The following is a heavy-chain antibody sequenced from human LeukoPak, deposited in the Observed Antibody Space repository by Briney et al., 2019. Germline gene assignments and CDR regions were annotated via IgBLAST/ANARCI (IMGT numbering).Heavy chain of an antibody. CDR2: INHSGST. Sequence: KTSETLSLTCAVYGGSFSGYYWSWIRQPPGKGLEWIGEINHSGSTNYNPSLKSRVTISVDTSKNQFSLKLSSVTAADTAVYYCARRPYVRYFGAPPDYWGQGALVTVSS. V-gene: IGHV4-34*01. CDR1: GGSFSGYY. CDR3: ARRPYVRYFGAPPDY. J-gene: IGHJ4*02. D-gene: IGHD3-9*01.